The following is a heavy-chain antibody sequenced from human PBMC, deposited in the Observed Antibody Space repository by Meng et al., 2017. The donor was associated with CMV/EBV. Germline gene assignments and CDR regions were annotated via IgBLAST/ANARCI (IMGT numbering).Heavy chain of an antibody. Sequence: GESLKISCAASGFTLSSYSMNWVRQAPGKGLEWVSSISSSSSYIYYADSVKGRFTISRDNAKNSLYLQMNSLRAEDTAVYYCARDLESLYYYYGMDVWGQGTTVTVS. CDR3: ARDLESLYYYYGMDV. CDR2: ISSSSSYI. V-gene: IGHV3-21*01. J-gene: IGHJ6*02. D-gene: IGHD3-3*01. CDR1: GFTLSSYS.